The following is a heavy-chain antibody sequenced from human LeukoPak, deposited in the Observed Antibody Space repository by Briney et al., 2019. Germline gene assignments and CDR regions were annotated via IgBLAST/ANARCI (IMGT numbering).Heavy chain of an antibody. Sequence: GGSLRLSCAASGFTLDTYWMHWVRQAPATGLVWVAHINSDGSSTSYADSVKGRFTISRDNAKNTLYLQMNSLRADDTAVYYCARDHFSGCPDYWGQGTLVTVSS. D-gene: IGHD6-19*01. J-gene: IGHJ4*02. CDR3: ARDHFSGCPDY. V-gene: IGHV3-74*01. CDR1: GFTLDTYW. CDR2: INSDGSST.